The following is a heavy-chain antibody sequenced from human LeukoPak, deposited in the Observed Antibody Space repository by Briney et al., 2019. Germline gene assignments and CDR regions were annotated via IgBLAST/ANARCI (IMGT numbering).Heavy chain of an antibody. CDR2: IYHSGST. CDR1: SGSISSSNW. J-gene: IGHJ4*02. D-gene: IGHD3-10*01. Sequence: SETLSLTCVVSSGSISSSNWWSWVRQPPGKGLEWIGEIYHSGSTNYNPSLKSRVTISVDKSKNQFSLKLTSVAAADTAVYYCTRDLIPKFRGVSDYWGQGTLVTVSS. CDR3: TRDLIPKFRGVSDY. V-gene: IGHV4-4*02.